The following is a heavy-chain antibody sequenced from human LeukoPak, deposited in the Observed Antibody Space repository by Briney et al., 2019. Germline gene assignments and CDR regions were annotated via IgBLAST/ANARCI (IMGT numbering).Heavy chain of an antibody. D-gene: IGHD1-26*01. CDR3: ARRRGALDY. J-gene: IGHJ4*02. V-gene: IGHV4-59*08. Sequence: SETLSLTCTVSGGSISSYYWTWIRQPPGKGLEWIGCVYYSGSANYKSSLKGRVIISLDTSKNQFSLKLSSVTAADTAVYYCARRRGALDYWGQGTLVTVSS. CDR2: VYYSGSA. CDR1: GGSISSYY.